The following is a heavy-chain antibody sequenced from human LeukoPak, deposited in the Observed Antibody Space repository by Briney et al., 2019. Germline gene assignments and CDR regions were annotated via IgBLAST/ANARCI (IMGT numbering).Heavy chain of an antibody. Sequence: ASVKVSCMTSGYTFTGYYMHWVRQAPGHGLEWMGWINPNSGGTNYAQRFQGRVTMTRDTSISTAYMELSRLRSDDTAVYYCARERGYCSSSTCYTSDAFDIWGQGTMVTVSS. D-gene: IGHD2-2*02. CDR2: INPNSGGT. J-gene: IGHJ3*02. CDR3: ARERGYCSSSTCYTSDAFDI. CDR1: GYTFTGYY. V-gene: IGHV1-2*02.